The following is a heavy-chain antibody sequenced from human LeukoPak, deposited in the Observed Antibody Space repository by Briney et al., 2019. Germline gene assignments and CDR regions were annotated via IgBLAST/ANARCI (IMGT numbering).Heavy chain of an antibody. D-gene: IGHD4-17*01. CDR3: ARADPQTTVPEGMDV. V-gene: IGHV4-59*01. CDR2: VSYTGNT. CDR1: GGSISTYY. J-gene: IGHJ6*02. Sequence: SETLSLTCTVSGGSISTYYWSWIRQPPGKGLEWIGYVSYTGNTNYNPALRSRVTISVDTSKNQFSLKLSSVTAADTAVYYCARADPQTTVPEGMDVWGQGTTVTVSS.